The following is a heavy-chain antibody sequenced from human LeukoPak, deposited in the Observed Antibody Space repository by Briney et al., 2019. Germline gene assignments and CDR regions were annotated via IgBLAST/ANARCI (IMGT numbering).Heavy chain of an antibody. CDR2: LYYTGST. CDR3: ARGALYSGSYVTDY. J-gene: IGHJ4*02. Sequence: SETLSLTCSVSGGSISTNFCSWFRQPPGKGLEWIGYLYYTGSTNYNPSLKSRVTISVDTSKNQFSLKVRSVTAADTAVYYCARGALYSGSYVTDYWGQGTLVTVSS. CDR1: GGSISTNF. D-gene: IGHD1-26*01. V-gene: IGHV4-59*01.